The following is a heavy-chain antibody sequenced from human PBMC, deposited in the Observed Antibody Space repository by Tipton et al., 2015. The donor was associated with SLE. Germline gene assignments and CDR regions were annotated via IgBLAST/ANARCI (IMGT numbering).Heavy chain of an antibody. CDR1: GYSFTGYW. CDR2: IYPGDSDT. J-gene: IGHJ4*02. V-gene: IGHV5-51*03. CDR3: ARRPLYSSSWYLNY. D-gene: IGHD6-13*01. Sequence: QSGPEVKKPGESLKISCKGSGYSFTGYWIGWVRQMPGKGLEWMGMIYPGDSDTRYSPSFQGQVTISADKSISTAYLQWSSLRASDPALYCCARRPLYSSSWYLNYGGQGTLVTVSS.